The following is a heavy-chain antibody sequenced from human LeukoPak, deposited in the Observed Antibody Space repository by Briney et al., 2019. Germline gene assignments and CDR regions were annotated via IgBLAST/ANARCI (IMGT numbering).Heavy chain of an antibody. J-gene: IGHJ4*02. CDR3: ADLGTTYYYDRSSY. Sequence: PGGSLRLSCAASGFSFSSYAMSWGRQAPGKGLELVSGISSSGGSPYYADSVQGRFTISRDNPKNTLFLQMTGLRAEDTAVYYCADLGTTYYYDRSSYWGQGTLVAVSS. V-gene: IGHV3-23*01. CDR2: ISSSGGSP. CDR1: GFSFSSYA. D-gene: IGHD3-22*01.